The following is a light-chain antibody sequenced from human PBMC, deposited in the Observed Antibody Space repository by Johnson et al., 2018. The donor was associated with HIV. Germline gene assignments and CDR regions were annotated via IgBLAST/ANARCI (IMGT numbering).Light chain of an antibody. CDR3: GTWDSILTAYV. J-gene: IGLJ1*01. CDR2: ENN. V-gene: IGLV1-51*02. Sequence: QSVLTQPPSVSAAPGQKVTISCFGSNSNIGNNYVSWFQQLPGTAPKLLIYENNKRPSGIPDRFSGSKSGTSATLGITGLQTGDGADYYCGTWDSILTAYVFGAGTNVAV. CDR1: NSNIGNNY.